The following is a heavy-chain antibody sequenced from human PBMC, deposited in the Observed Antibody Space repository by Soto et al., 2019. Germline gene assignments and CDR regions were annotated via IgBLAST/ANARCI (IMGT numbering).Heavy chain of an antibody. CDR3: ATDQDGGLWGSTSYNWFDP. CDR1: GYTLTELS. Sequence: QVQLVQSGAEVKKPGASVKVSCKVSGYTLTELSMHWVRQAPGKGLEWMGGFDPEDGETIYAQKFQGRVTMTEDTSTDTAYMELSSLRSEDTAVYYCATDQDGGLWGSTSYNWFDPWGQGTLVTVSS. D-gene: IGHD2-2*01. CDR2: FDPEDGET. V-gene: IGHV1-24*01. J-gene: IGHJ5*02.